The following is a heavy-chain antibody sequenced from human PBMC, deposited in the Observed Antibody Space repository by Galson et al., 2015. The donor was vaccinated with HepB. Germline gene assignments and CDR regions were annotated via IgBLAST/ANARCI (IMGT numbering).Heavy chain of an antibody. D-gene: IGHD5-12*01. V-gene: IGHV3-11*01. CDR1: GFTFSDYY. J-gene: IGHJ4*02. Sequence: SLRLSCAASGFTFSDYYMSWIRQAPGKGLEWISDITFSGSTTHHADSVKGRFTISRDNAKKSLYLQMNSLRSGDTAVYYCAREGYGTAYFDYWGQGTLVTVSS. CDR2: ITFSGSTT. CDR3: AREGYGTAYFDY.